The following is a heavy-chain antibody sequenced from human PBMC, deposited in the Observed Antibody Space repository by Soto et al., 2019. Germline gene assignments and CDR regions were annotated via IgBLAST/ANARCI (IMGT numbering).Heavy chain of an antibody. D-gene: IGHD2-15*01. CDR2: IYYSGSP. CDR1: GGSISSGGYY. J-gene: IGHJ4*02. V-gene: IGHV4-31*03. CDR3: ARALGYCSGGSCYSVAY. Sequence: QVQLQESGPGLVKPSQTLSLTCTVSGGSISSGGYYWRWIRQHPGKGLEWIGYIYYSGSPYYNPSLKSRVTLSVDPSKNQFALKLSSVAAADTAVYFWARALGYCSGGSCYSVAYWGQGTLVTVSS.